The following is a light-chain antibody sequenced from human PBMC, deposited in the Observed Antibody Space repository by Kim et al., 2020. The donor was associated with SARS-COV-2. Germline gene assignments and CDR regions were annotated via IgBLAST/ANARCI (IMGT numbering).Light chain of an antibody. CDR3: QQLNSYPRLT. CDR1: QGISSY. V-gene: IGKV1-9*01. CDR2: AAS. Sequence: DIQLTQSPSFLSPSVGDRVTITCRASQGISSYLAWYQQKPGKAPKLLIYAASTLQSGVPSRFSGSGSGTEFTLTISSLQPEDFATYYCQQLNSYPRLTFGGGTKVDIK. J-gene: IGKJ4*01.